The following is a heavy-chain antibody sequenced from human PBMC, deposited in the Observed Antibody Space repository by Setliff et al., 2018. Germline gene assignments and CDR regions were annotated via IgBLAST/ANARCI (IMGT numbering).Heavy chain of an antibody. J-gene: IGHJ4*02. Sequence: GGSLRLSCTASKFTFSVYVMAWVRQAPGKGLEWVSSITGSGGGTYYADSVKGRFIVSRDNSKNALYLQMNSLRVDDTAIYYCAKELSMAYGNDWGLGTLVTVSS. CDR1: KFTFSVYV. D-gene: IGHD1-1*01. V-gene: IGHV3-23*01. CDR2: ITGSGGGT. CDR3: AKELSMAYGND.